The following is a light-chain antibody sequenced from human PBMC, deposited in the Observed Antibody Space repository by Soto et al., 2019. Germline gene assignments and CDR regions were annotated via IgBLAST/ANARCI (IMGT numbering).Light chain of an antibody. CDR2: GAS. V-gene: IGKV3-11*01. CDR3: QQRSNWPLT. CDR1: QSVSSN. Sequence: EIVMSQSPVTVSVSTGERVALSCRASQSVSSNLAWYQQKPGQAPSLLIYGASSRATGIPDRFSGSGSGTDFTLTISSLEPEDFAVYYCQQRSNWPLTFGGGTNVDIK. J-gene: IGKJ4*01.